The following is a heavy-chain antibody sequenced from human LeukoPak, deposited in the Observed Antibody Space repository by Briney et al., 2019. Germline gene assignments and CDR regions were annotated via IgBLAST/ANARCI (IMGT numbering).Heavy chain of an antibody. J-gene: IGHJ3*02. CDR2: IWYDGSNK. V-gene: IGHV3-33*01. CDR1: GFTFSSYG. CDR3: ARGSTSDAFDI. D-gene: IGHD5/OR15-5a*01. Sequence: GRSLRLSCAASGFTFSSYGMHGVRQAPGKGLEWVAVIWYDGSNKYYADSVKGRFTISRDNSKNTLYLQMNSLRAEDTAVYYCARGSTSDAFDIWGQGTMVTVSS.